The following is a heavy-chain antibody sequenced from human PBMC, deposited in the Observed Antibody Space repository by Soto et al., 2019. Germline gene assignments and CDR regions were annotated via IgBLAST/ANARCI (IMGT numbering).Heavy chain of an antibody. D-gene: IGHD3-22*01. Sequence: SETLSLTYTVSGDSISSYYWSWIRQPPGKGLEWIGYIYYSGSTNYNPSLKSRVTISVDTSKNQFSLKLSSVTAADTAVYYCARLGHVYYYDSSGYREYFQHWGQGTLVTVSS. CDR1: GDSISSYY. CDR2: IYYSGST. V-gene: IGHV4-59*01. CDR3: ARLGHVYYYDSSGYREYFQH. J-gene: IGHJ1*01.